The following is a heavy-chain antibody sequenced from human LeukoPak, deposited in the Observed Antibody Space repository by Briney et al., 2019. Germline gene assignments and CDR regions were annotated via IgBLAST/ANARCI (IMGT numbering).Heavy chain of an antibody. Sequence: PGGSLRLSCAASGFTFSTYWMSWVRLAPGKGLEWVANIKEDGSEKYYGDSVKGRFTISRDNAKNSLYLQMNSLRAEDTAVYYCARDSSGYQWGQGTLVTVSS. V-gene: IGHV3-7*01. J-gene: IGHJ4*02. CDR3: ARDSSGYQ. D-gene: IGHD3-22*01. CDR2: IKEDGSEK. CDR1: GFTFSTYW.